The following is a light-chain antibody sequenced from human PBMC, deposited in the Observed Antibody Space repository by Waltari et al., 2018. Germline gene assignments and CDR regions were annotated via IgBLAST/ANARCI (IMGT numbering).Light chain of an antibody. CDR2: DAS. J-gene: IGKJ4*01. CDR1: QSIRST. CDR3: QQYNNWPLT. V-gene: IGKV3-15*01. Sequence: EVVLTQSPATLSLSPGERVTLSCRASQSIRSTLAWHQQKPGQAPRLLIYDASTRATGIPARFSGSGSGTEFTLTISSLQSEDFAVYYCQQYNNWPLTFGGGTKVEIK.